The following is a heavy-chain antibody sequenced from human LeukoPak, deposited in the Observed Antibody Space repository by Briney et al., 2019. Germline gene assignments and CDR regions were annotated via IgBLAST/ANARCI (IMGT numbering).Heavy chain of an antibody. CDR3: AKHFDSSGRPRAGFDH. J-gene: IGHJ4*02. Sequence: PGGSLRLSCAASGFTFSSFAMTWVRQAPGKGLEWVSATSGSGGSTYYADSVKGRFTISRDNSKNTLYLLMGSLRPEGTAIYYCAKHFDSSGRPRAGFDHWGQGTLVTVSS. CDR2: TSGSGGST. D-gene: IGHD3-22*01. V-gene: IGHV3-23*01. CDR1: GFTFSSFA.